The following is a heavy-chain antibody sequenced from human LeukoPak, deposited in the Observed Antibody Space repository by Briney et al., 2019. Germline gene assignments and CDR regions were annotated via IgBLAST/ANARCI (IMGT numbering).Heavy chain of an antibody. D-gene: IGHD2-21*02. Sequence: GASVKVSCKVSGYTLTELSMHWVRQAPGKGLEWMGGFDPEDGETIYAQKFQGRVTMTTDTSTSTAYMELRSLRSDDTAVYYCARDPLLIVVVTATVYYGLDVWGQGTTVTVSS. CDR2: FDPEDGET. J-gene: IGHJ6*02. V-gene: IGHV1-24*01. CDR1: GYTLTELS. CDR3: ARDPLLIVVVTATVYYGLDV.